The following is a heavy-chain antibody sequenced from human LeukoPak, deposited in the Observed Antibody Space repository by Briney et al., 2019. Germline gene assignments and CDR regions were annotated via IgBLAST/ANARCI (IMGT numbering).Heavy chain of an antibody. CDR3: AKDPNGDYVGAFDT. D-gene: IGHD4-17*01. J-gene: IGHJ3*02. CDR2: IGITSEYI. V-gene: IGHV3-23*01. Sequence: GGSLRLSCAASGFTITAYAMSWVRQSPGKGLEWVSGIGITSEYIHYADSVKGRFAISRDNSKNTVYLEMSSLRAEDAAVYYCAKDPNGDYVGAFDTWGQGTMVIVSS. CDR1: GFTITAYA.